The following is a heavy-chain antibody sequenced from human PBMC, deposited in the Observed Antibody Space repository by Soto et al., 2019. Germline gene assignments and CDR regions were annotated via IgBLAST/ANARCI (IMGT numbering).Heavy chain of an antibody. Sequence: QVQLQESGPGLVKPSQTLSLTCTVSGGSISSGDYYWSWIRQPPGKGLEWIGYIYYSGSTYYNPSLKSRMTISVDTSKNRFSLKLTSVTAADTAVYYCARWLGYGPHFDYWGQGTLVTVSS. V-gene: IGHV4-30-4*01. CDR3: ARWLGYGPHFDY. CDR2: IYYSGST. J-gene: IGHJ4*02. D-gene: IGHD5-12*01. CDR1: GGSISSGDYY.